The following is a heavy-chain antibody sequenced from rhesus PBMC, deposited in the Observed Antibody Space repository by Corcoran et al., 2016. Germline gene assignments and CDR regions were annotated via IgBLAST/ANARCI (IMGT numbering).Heavy chain of an antibody. D-gene: IGHD6-31*01. CDR2: IGGSSGNT. CDR3: ARFSGWYCSLNV. CDR1: GGSIIGYY. J-gene: IGHJ5-2*02. Sequence: QVHLQESGPGLVKPSETLSLTCAVSGGSIIGYYWTWIPHLSEKGLAWIGYIGGSSGNTYYNPSLKSRVTMSTDTSKNQFSRKLNSVTAADTAVYFCARFSGWYCSLNVWGRGLLVTVSS. V-gene: IGHV4-165*02.